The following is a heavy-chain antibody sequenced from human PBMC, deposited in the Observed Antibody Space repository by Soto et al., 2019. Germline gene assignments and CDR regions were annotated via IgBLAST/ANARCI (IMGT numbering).Heavy chain of an antibody. V-gene: IGHV4-59*08. Sequence: QVQLQESGPGLVKPSETLSLTCTVSGGSINSYCWSWIRQPPGKGLEWIAYIFDSGNANYNPSLKSRVTRSVYTCKNKFSLKMTSVTAADTAVYYCARHRRTTVAKFYFDNWGQGALFTVSS. J-gene: IGHJ4*02. CDR2: IFDSGNA. D-gene: IGHD4-4*01. CDR3: ARHRRTTVAKFYFDN. CDR1: GGSINSYC.